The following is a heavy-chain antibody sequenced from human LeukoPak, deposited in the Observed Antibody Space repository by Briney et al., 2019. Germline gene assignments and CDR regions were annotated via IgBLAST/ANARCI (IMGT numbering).Heavy chain of an antibody. V-gene: IGHV4-59*01. J-gene: IGHJ4*02. CDR2: IYYSGST. CDR3: ASGKSGSHGDY. CDR1: GGSIRSYY. Sequence: SETLSLTCTVSGGSIRSYYWSWIRQSPGKGLEWIGYIYYSGSTHYNPSLKSRVTMSVDTSKTQFSLKLSSVTAADTAVCYCASGKSGSHGDYWGQGTLVTVSS. D-gene: IGHD1-26*01.